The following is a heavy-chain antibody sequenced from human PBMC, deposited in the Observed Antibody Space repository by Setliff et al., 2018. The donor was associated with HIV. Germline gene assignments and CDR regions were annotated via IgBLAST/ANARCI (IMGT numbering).Heavy chain of an antibody. J-gene: IGHJ4*02. CDR1: GISVSNNY. D-gene: IGHD5-18*01. CDR3: VGQFDYTAMATFHH. V-gene: IGHV3-21*01. CDR2: ISGSSRYI. Sequence: GGSLRLSCAASGISVSNNYMSWVRQAPGKGLEWVSSISGSSRYIYYTDSVKGRFTISRDNAKNSLYLQMNSLRAEDTAVYYCVGQFDYTAMATFHHWGLGTLVTVSS.